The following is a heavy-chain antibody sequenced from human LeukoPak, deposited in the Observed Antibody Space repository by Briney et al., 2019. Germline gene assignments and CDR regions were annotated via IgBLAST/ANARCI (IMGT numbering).Heavy chain of an antibody. CDR2: IRYDGSNK. J-gene: IGHJ4*02. Sequence: PGGSLRLSCAASGFTFSSYGMHWVRQAPGKGLGWVAFIRYDGSNKYYADSVKGRFTISRDNSKNTLYLQMSSLRAEDTAVYYCAKAPRPYGSSTYYFDYWGQRTLVTVSS. CDR3: AKAPRPYGSSTYYFDY. D-gene: IGHD2-15*01. V-gene: IGHV3-30*02. CDR1: GFTFSSYG.